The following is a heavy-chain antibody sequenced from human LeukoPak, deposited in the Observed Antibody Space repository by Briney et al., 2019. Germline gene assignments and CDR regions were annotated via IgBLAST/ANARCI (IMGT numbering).Heavy chain of an antibody. V-gene: IGHV3-30-3*01. J-gene: IGHJ4*02. CDR2: ISYDGSNK. Sequence: QSGGSLRLSCAASGFTFSSYAMHWVRQAPGKGLEWVAVISYDGSNKYYADSVKGRFTISRDNSKNTLYLQMNGLRAEDTAVYYCAREAVAGTFDYWGQGTLVTVSS. CDR1: GFTFSSYA. D-gene: IGHD6-19*01. CDR3: AREAVAGTFDY.